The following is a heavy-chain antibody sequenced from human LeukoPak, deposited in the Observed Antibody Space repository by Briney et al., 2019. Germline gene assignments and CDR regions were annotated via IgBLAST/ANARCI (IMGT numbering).Heavy chain of an antibody. J-gene: IGHJ4*02. Sequence: GGSLRLSCAASGFTVSTNYMNWVRQAPGKGLEWVSVIYSDDTTYYADSVKGRFTISRDNSKNTLYLQMNSLRAEDTAVYYCAKDRYVLRYFDWLPKGGVFDYWGQGTLVTVSS. V-gene: IGHV3-53*01. CDR3: AKDRYVLRYFDWLPKGGVFDY. CDR2: IYSDDTT. D-gene: IGHD3-9*01. CDR1: GFTVSTNY.